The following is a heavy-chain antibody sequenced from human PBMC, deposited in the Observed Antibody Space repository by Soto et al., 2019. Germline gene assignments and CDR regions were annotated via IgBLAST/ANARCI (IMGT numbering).Heavy chain of an antibody. D-gene: IGHD2-15*01. CDR3: ARGQVVAAQH. CDR1: GGSISSGDYY. Sequence: SETLSLTCTVSGGSISSGDYYWSWIRQPPGKGLEWIGYIYYSGSTYYNPSLKSRVTVSVDRSKNQFSLKLSSVTAADTAVYYCARGQVVAAQHWGQGTLVTVSS. V-gene: IGHV4-30-4*01. J-gene: IGHJ4*02. CDR2: IYYSGST.